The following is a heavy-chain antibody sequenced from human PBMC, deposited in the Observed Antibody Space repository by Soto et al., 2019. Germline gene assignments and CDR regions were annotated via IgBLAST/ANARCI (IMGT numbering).Heavy chain of an antibody. Sequence: PGESLKISCAASGFTFSSYWMHWVRQAPGKGLVWVSRINSDGSSTSYADSVKGRFTISRDNAKNSLYLQMNSLRAEDTAVYYCARELHFYGEEQSPIDYWGQGTLVTVSS. J-gene: IGHJ4*02. D-gene: IGHD4-17*01. V-gene: IGHV3-74*01. CDR3: ARELHFYGEEQSPIDY. CDR1: GFTFSSYW. CDR2: INSDGSST.